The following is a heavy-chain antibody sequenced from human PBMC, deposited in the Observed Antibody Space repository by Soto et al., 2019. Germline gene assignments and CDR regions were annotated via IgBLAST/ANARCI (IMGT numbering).Heavy chain of an antibody. CDR3: ARVTGTTIWFDP. CDR2: ISAYNGNT. V-gene: IGHV1-18*01. D-gene: IGHD1-7*01. Sequence: ASVKVSCKASGYTFTSYGISWVRQAPGQGLEWMGWISAYNGNTNYAQKLQGRVTITTDTSTSTGHMELRSLRFYDTAVEYCARVTGTTIWFDPLGQGTLVT. J-gene: IGHJ5*02. CDR1: GYTFTSYG.